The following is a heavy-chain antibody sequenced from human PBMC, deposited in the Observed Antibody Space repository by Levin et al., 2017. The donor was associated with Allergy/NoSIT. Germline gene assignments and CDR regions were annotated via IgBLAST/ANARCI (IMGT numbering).Heavy chain of an antibody. Sequence: SLKISCAASGFTFDDYAMHWVRQVPGKGLEWVSGISWNSGSIGYADSVKGRFTISRDNAKNSLYLQMNSLRDEDTALYNCAKGYCSGGVCYWYFDLWGRGTLVTVSS. CDR3: AKGYCSGGVCYWYFDL. V-gene: IGHV3-9*01. J-gene: IGHJ2*01. D-gene: IGHD2-8*02. CDR1: GFTFDDYA. CDR2: ISWNSGSI.